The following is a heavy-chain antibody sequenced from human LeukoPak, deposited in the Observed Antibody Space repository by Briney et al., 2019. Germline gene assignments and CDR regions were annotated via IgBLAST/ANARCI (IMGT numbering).Heavy chain of an antibody. Sequence: SETLSLTCAVYGVSLSGYYWTWIRQPPGKGLEWIGEINHSGSTNHNPSLRGRVTISVDTSKNQLSLELSSVTAADTAVYYCALIRIWFGETPLDYWGQGTLVTVSS. CDR1: GVSLSGYY. J-gene: IGHJ4*02. V-gene: IGHV4-34*01. CDR3: ALIRIWFGETPLDY. D-gene: IGHD3-10*01. CDR2: INHSGST.